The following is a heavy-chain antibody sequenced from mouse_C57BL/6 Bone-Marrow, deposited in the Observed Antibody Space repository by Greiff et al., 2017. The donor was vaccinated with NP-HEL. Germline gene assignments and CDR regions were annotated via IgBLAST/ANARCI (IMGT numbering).Heavy chain of an antibody. J-gene: IGHJ3*01. D-gene: IGHD2-5*01. CDR2: IRSKSNNYAT. V-gene: IGHV10-1*01. Sequence: DVQLVESGGGLVQPKGSLKLSCAASGFSFNTYAMNWVRQAPGKGLEWVARIRSKSNNYATYYADSVKDRFTISRDDSESMLYLQMNNLKTEDTAMYYCVRPSYYSNYDWFAYWGQGTLVTVSA. CDR1: GFSFNTYA. CDR3: VRPSYYSNYDWFAY.